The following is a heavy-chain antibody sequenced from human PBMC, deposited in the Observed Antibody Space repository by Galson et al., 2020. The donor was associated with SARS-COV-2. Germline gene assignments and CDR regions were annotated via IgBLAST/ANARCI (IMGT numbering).Heavy chain of an antibody. CDR3: ARGGVYCGGDCFAMDV. CDR1: GFPFGDYG. J-gene: IGHJ6*02. D-gene: IGHD2-21*02. CDR2: INRNGDNT. Sequence: GESLKITCAASGFPFGDYGMSWVRKAQGKGLEWDTSINRNGDNTAYADSAKGRFTTFRDNAMNSLYLQMNSLRGDDTALYYCARGGVYCGGDCFAMDVWGQGTTVTVSS. V-gene: IGHV3-20*04.